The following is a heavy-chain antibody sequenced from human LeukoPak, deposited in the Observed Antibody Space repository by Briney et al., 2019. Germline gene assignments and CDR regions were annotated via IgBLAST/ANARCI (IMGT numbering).Heavy chain of an antibody. CDR2: ISYDGSDK. J-gene: IGHJ3*02. Sequence: GGSLRLSCAASGFTFSTYDMHWVRQAPGKGLEWVAIISYDGSDKYYADSVKSRFTISRDNSKNTLYLQMNSLRAEDTAVYYCAKDFGEAAFDIWGQGTMVTVSS. V-gene: IGHV3-30*18. CDR1: GFTFSTYD. CDR3: AKDFGEAAFDI. D-gene: IGHD3-10*01.